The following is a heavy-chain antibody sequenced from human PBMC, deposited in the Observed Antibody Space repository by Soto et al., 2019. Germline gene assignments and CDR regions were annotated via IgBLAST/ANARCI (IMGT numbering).Heavy chain of an antibody. CDR1: GGSFSDYY. CDR2: INHSGST. V-gene: IGHV4-34*01. D-gene: IGHD2-15*01. J-gene: IGHJ5*01. CDR3: ARGRFCSGGSCYRGLDWFDF. Sequence: SETLSLTCAVYGGSFSDYYWSWIRQPPGKGLEWIGEINHSGSTNYNPSLKSRATISVDTPKNQFSLKLSSVTAADTAVYYCARGRFCSGGSCYRGLDWFDFWGKGTLVTVSS.